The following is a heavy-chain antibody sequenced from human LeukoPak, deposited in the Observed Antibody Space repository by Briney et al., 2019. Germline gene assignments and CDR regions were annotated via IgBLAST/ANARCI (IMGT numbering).Heavy chain of an antibody. Sequence: GASVKVSCKASGYTFTGYYMHWVRQAPGQGLEWMGWINPNSGGTNYAQKFQGRVTMTRDTSISTAYMELSRLRSDDTAVYYCARGEYYDSSGYYPYYFDYWGQGTLVTVSS. CDR2: INPNSGGT. D-gene: IGHD3-22*01. CDR3: ARGEYYDSSGYYPYYFDY. V-gene: IGHV1-2*02. J-gene: IGHJ4*02. CDR1: GYTFTGYY.